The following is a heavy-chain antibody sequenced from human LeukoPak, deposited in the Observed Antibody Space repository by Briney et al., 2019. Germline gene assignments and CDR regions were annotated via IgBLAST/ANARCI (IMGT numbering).Heavy chain of an antibody. CDR1: GYTFTSYG. D-gene: IGHD3-22*01. V-gene: IGHV1-18*01. CDR3: AGVYYYDSSGYYDMGY. CDR2: ISAYNGNT. J-gene: IGHJ4*02. Sequence: ASVKVSCKASGYTFTSYGISWVRQAPGQGLEWMGWISAYNGNTNYAQKLQGRVTMTTDTSTSTAYMELRSLRSDDTAAYYCAGVYYYDSSGYYDMGYWGQGTLVTVSS.